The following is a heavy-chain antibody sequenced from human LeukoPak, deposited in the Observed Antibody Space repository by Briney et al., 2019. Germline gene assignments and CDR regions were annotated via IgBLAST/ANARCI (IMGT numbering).Heavy chain of an antibody. V-gene: IGHV4-34*01. D-gene: IGHD2-2*01. CDR2: VNHSGST. CDR3: ARYSPRYCSGTTCHTYYFDY. J-gene: IGHJ4*02. Sequence: KASETLSLTCAVYGGSLSGYYWSWIRQPPGKGLEWIGEVNHSGSTEYNPSLKSRVSISSDTSKNEFFLKLSSVTAADTAVYYCARYSPRYCSGTTCHTYYFDYWGQGTLVTVSS. CDR1: GGSLSGYY.